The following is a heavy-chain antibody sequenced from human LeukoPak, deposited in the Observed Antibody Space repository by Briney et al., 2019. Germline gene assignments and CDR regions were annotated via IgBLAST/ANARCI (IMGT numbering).Heavy chain of an antibody. CDR2: VYYGGTT. Sequence: PSETLSLTCTVSGGSISTFYWSWLRERTGKGLEWIGYVYYGGTTNYNPSLKSRVTISVDMSKSQFSLTLSSVTAADTAVYFCAREGTTGWAFWGPGTLVTVSS. CDR3: AREGTTGWAF. V-gene: IGHV4-59*01. CDR1: GGSISTFY. J-gene: IGHJ4*02. D-gene: IGHD1-1*01.